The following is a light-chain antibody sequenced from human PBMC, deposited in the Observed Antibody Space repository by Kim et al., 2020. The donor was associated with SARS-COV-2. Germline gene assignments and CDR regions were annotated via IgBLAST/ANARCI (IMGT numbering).Light chain of an antibody. CDR2: GKN. Sequence: SSELTQDPAVSVALGQTVRITCQGDRLRTYYANWYQQKPGQAPVLFIYGKNNRPSGIPDRFSGSSSGNTASLTITGAQADAEADYYCNSRDSSGNHLRVF. CDR1: RLRTYY. J-gene: IGLJ1*01. CDR3: NSRDSSGNHLRV. V-gene: IGLV3-19*01.